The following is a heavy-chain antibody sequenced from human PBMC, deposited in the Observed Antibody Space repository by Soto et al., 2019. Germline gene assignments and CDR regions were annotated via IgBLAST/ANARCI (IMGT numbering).Heavy chain of an antibody. CDR1: GAYVSSYY. D-gene: IGHD3-10*01. V-gene: IGHV4-4*07. Sequence: ETLSLTYTVSGAYVSSYYWSWFRQPVGKGLEWIGRIHSSGNLNYNPSLESRVTMSLDTSMNQFSLRLTSVTAADTALYLCARDVGKNYWGQGIRVTVSS. CDR3: ARDVGKNY. CDR2: IHSSGNL. J-gene: IGHJ4*02.